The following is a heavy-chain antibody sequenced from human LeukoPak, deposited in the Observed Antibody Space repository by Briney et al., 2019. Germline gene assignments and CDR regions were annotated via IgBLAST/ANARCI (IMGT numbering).Heavy chain of an antibody. Sequence: GGSVRVSCPASGFTFSRYDMSWVGQAPGKGLEGVSAITISGGSTFYADSVMGRFTISRDNNKNTLYLQMNSLSAGDTAVYYCAKRGNPAVGHHYLDVWGKGTTVSVSS. V-gene: IGHV3-23*01. CDR1: GFTFSRYD. D-gene: IGHD2-2*01. CDR2: ITISGGST. CDR3: AKRGNPAVGHHYLDV. J-gene: IGHJ6*03.